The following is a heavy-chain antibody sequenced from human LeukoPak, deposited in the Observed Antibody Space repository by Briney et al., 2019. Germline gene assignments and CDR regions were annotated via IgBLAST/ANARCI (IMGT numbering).Heavy chain of an antibody. CDR2: IKSKTDGGTT. CDR3: TTDGGNTAMGY. D-gene: IGHD5-18*01. J-gene: IGHJ4*02. Sequence: GGSLRLSCAASGFTFSNGWMSWVRQAPGKGLEWVGRIKSKTDGGTTDYAAPVKGRFTISRDDSKNTMYLQMNSLKTEDTAVYYCTTDGGNTAMGYWGQGTLVTVSS. V-gene: IGHV3-15*01. CDR1: GFTFSNGW.